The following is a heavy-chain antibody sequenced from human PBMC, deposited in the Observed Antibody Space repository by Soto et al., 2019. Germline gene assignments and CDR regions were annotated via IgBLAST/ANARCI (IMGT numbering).Heavy chain of an antibody. CDR2: IFHSGTT. CDR3: ARHIAVPTTRGFDY. Sequence: QVQLQESGPGLVKPSGTLSLTCAVSGASISSTNWWSWVRQAPGEGLEWIGEIFHSGTTTYNPSLTSRVTISTDTSTNQLSLRLDSVTAADTAVYFCARHIAVPTTRGFDYWGQGTLVTVSS. J-gene: IGHJ4*02. D-gene: IGHD2-15*01. V-gene: IGHV4-4*02. CDR1: GASISSTNW.